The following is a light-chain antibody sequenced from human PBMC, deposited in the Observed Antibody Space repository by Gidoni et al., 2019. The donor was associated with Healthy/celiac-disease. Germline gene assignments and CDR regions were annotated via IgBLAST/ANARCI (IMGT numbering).Light chain of an antibody. J-gene: IGKJ2*01. CDR2: GAS. CDR1: QSVSSSY. CDR3: QQYGSSPRYT. Sequence: ELVLTQSPGTLSLSPGERATLSCRASQSVSSSYLAWYQQKPGQAPRLLIYGASSSATGIPDRFSGSGSGTDFTLTISKLEPEDFAVYYCQQYGSSPRYTFGQGTKLEIK. V-gene: IGKV3-20*01.